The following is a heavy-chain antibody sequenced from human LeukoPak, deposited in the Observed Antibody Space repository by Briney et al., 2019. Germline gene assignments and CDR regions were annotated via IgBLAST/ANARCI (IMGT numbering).Heavy chain of an antibody. D-gene: IGHD5-12*01. V-gene: IGHV1-2*06. CDR2: INPNSGGT. J-gene: IGHJ5*02. CDR3: ARVTGYQWLRFDNWFDP. Sequence: ASAKVSCTASGYTFTGYYMHWVRQAPGQGLEWMGRINPNSGGTNYAQKFQGRVTMTRDTSISTVYMELSRLRSDDTAVYYCARVTGYQWLRFDNWFDPWGQGTLVTVSS. CDR1: GYTFTGYY.